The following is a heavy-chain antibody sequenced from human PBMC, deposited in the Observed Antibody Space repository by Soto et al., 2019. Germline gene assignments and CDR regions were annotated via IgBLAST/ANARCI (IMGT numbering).Heavy chain of an antibody. D-gene: IGHD3-10*01. CDR2: ISSSGSTM. J-gene: IGHJ3*01. Sequence: AGGSLRLSCAASGFTFSRYEMNWVRQAPGKGLEWLSYISSSGSTMYYADSVKGRFTISRDNAKNSLFLQMNSLSAEDTAVYYCASRSGGGGAFDFWGQGTMVTVSS. CDR1: GFTFSRYE. CDR3: ASRSGGGGAFDF. V-gene: IGHV3-48*03.